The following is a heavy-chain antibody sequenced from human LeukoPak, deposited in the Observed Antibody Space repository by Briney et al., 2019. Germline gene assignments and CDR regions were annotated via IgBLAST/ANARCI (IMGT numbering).Heavy chain of an antibody. CDR2: ISAYNGNT. CDR1: GYTFTSYG. Sequence: ASVKVSCKASGYTFTSYGISWVRQAPGQGLEWMGWISAYNGNTNYAQKLQGRVTMTTDTSTSTAYVELRSLRSDDTAVYYCARDPTVTTLDYWGQGTLVTVSS. CDR3: ARDPTVTTLDY. V-gene: IGHV1-18*01. D-gene: IGHD4-17*01. J-gene: IGHJ4*02.